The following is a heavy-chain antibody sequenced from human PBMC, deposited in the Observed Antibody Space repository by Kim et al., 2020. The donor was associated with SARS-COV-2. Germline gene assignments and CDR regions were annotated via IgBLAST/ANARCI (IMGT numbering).Heavy chain of an antibody. CDR2: IKSRSDGGTK. J-gene: IGHJ4*02. CDR1: GFSFSNAW. V-gene: IGHV3-15*01. D-gene: IGHD1-7*01. Sequence: GGSLRLSCAASGFSFSNAWMNWVRQAPGKGLEWVGRIKSRSDGGTKDYAALAKGRITISRDDSKDTLYLQMDSLATEDTAVYYCMKDPVSAAGTVFGYWGQGTLLTVSS. CDR3: MKDPVSAAGTVFGY.